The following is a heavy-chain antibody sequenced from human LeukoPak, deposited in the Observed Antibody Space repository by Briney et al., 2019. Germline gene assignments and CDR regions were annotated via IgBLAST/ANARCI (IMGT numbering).Heavy chain of an antibody. D-gene: IGHD3-10*01. CDR2: IYDDNT. J-gene: IGHJ4*02. CDR1: GFTVSAYA. CDR3: AARKVRGVWFYLDY. Sequence: GSLRLSCAASGFTVSAYAMAWVRQAPGKGLEWVSTIYDDNTYYADSVKGRFAISTDNSKNTLYLQINSLRVEDTAVYFCAARKVRGVWFYLDYWGQGTLVTVSS. V-gene: IGHV3-23*01.